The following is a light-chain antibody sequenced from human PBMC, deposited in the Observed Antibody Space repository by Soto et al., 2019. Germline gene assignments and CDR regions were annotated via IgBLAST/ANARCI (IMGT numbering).Light chain of an antibody. CDR1: QNIDRC. CDR2: DAS. J-gene: IGKJ1*01. V-gene: IGKV1-5*01. Sequence: DIQMTQSPSTLSASVGDRVNMTCRASQNIDRCLAWYQQRPGEGPKVLMFDASKLESGVPSRFSGSGSWTEFTLTISSLQTDDFATYYCQQYIDSWTFGQGTKVEIK. CDR3: QQYIDSWT.